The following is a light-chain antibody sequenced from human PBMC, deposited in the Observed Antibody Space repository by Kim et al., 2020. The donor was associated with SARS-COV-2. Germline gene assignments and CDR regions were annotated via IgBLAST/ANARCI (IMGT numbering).Light chain of an antibody. J-gene: IGLJ3*02. CDR1: SSHSGANYE. CDR2: YNT. Sequence: QSVTISCTGSSSHSGANYEVQWYQQLPGTAPKLLIFYNTNRPSGVPDRFSGSKSGTSASLAITGLQAEDEADYYCQSYDSSLSAWVFGGGTKVTVL. V-gene: IGLV1-40*01. CDR3: QSYDSSLSAWV.